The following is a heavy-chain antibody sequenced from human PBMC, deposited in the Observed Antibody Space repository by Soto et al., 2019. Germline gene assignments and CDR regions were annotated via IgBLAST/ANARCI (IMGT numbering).Heavy chain of an antibody. CDR3: AKDRKSGSGWYWDY. CDR1: GFTFSNFA. V-gene: IGHV3-23*01. D-gene: IGHD6-19*01. Sequence: GGSLRLSCAASGFTFSNFAMSWVRQAPGKGLEWVSAISGSGTSTYDADSVKGRFSISRDNSKNTLYLQMNSLRAEDTVVYYCAKDRKSGSGWYWDYWGQGTLVTVSS. CDR2: ISGSGTST. J-gene: IGHJ4*02.